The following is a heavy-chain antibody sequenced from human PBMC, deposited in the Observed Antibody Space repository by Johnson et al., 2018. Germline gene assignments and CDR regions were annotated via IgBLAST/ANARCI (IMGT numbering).Heavy chain of an antibody. J-gene: IGHJ6*03. CDR3: AIETFPHHHMDV. CDR1: GFSVSSNY. CDR2: INSGGIT. Sequence: VQLAQSGGGLIQPGGSPRLSCAVSGFSVSSNYINWARQAPGKGLEWVSVINSGGITYYADSVKGRFTISRDNSKNTVFLQMNSLRAEDTAVYYCAIETFPHHHMDVWGKGTTVIVSS. D-gene: IGHD2/OR15-2a*01. V-gene: IGHV3-53*01.